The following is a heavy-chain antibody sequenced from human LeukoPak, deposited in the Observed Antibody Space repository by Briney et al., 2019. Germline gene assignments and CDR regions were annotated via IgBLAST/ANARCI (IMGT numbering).Heavy chain of an antibody. CDR2: ISSSSSTI. J-gene: IGHJ4*02. CDR3: ARGDYVLIDY. V-gene: IGHV3-48*01. D-gene: IGHD4-17*01. Sequence: EWVSYISSSSSTIYYADSVRGRFTISRDNAKNSLYLQMNSLRAEDTAVYYCARGDYVLIDYWGQGTLVTVSS.